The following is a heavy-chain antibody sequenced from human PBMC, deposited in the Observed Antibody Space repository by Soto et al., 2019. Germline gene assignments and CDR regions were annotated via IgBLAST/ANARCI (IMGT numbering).Heavy chain of an antibody. D-gene: IGHD6-13*01. CDR1: GFTFSSYG. CDR2: ISSGTVTT. V-gene: IGHV3-48*02. Sequence: EVQLVTSGGGLVQPGGSLRLSCAASGFTFSSYGMNWVRQAPGKGLEWVSYISSGTVTTNYADSVKGRFTISRDNAKSSLYLQLNSLRDDDTAVYYCARGGAGRPDYWGQGTLVIVSS. CDR3: ARGGAGRPDY. J-gene: IGHJ4*02.